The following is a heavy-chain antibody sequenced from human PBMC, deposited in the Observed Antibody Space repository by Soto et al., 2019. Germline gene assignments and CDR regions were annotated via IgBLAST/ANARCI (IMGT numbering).Heavy chain of an antibody. Sequence: VELVESGGDLVQPGGSLTLACAASGFNFKSYEMNWVRQAPGKGLEWISYISVSGRTIYYADSVKGRVNISRDNAKNLVFLQMNSLRDEDTAIYYCERRAPLYYDALTGYEEAGMDDWGQGTTVTVS. J-gene: IGHJ6*02. CDR2: ISVSGRTI. V-gene: IGHV3-48*03. CDR1: GFNFKSYE. D-gene: IGHD3-9*01. CDR3: ERRAPLYYDALTGYEEAGMDD.